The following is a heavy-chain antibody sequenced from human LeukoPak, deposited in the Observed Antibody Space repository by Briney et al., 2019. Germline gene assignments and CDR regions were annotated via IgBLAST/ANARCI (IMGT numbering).Heavy chain of an antibody. CDR1: GFTFSSYG. D-gene: IGHD2-2*01. Sequence: PGRSLRLSCAAPGFTFSSYGMHWVRQAPGKGLEWVAVISYDGSNKYKADSVKGRFTISRDNSKNTLYLQMNSLRAEDTAVYYCAKDLADELLSYGMDVWGQGTTVTVSS. CDR2: ISYDGSNK. CDR3: AKDLADELLSYGMDV. V-gene: IGHV3-30*18. J-gene: IGHJ6*02.